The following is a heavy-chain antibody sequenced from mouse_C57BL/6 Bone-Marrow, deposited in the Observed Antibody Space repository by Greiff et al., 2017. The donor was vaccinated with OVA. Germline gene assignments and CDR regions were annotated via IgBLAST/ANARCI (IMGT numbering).Heavy chain of an antibody. CDR2: IYPGDGDT. Sequence: VQLQQSGPELVKPGASVTISCKASGYAFSSSWMHWVKQRPGKGLEWIGRIYPGDGDTNYNGKFKGKATLTADKSSTTAYMQLSSLTSEDSAVYFGARLGTTEYYAMEYWWRGTAVTVS. CDR1: GYAFSSSW. CDR3: ARLGTTEYYAMEY. D-gene: IGHD2-3*01. V-gene: IGHV1-82*01. J-gene: IGHJ4*01.